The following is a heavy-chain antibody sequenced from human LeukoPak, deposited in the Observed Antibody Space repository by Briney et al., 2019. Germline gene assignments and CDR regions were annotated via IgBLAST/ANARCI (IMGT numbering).Heavy chain of an antibody. CDR3: ARAITMIVPIDY. CDR1: GFTFSSYA. D-gene: IGHD3-22*01. V-gene: IGHV3-30*04. CDR2: ISYDGSNK. J-gene: IGHJ4*02. Sequence: GRSLRLSCAASGFTFSSYAMHWVHQAPGKGLEWVAVISYDGSNKYYADSVKGRFTISRDNSKNTLYLQMNSLRAEDTAVYYCARAITMIVPIDYWGQGTLVTVSS.